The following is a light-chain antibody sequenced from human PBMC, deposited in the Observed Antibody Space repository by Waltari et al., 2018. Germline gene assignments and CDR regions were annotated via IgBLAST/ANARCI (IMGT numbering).Light chain of an antibody. V-gene: IGKV1-5*03. J-gene: IGKJ1*01. CDR3: QQYDSYSGT. Sequence: DIQMTQSPSTLSASVGDRVTITCRASQSISSWLAWYQQKPGKAPNLLIYKASRLESGVPSRFSGSGSGTEFTLTISSLQPDDFAPYYCQQYDSYSGTFGQGTKVDIK. CDR1: QSISSW. CDR2: KAS.